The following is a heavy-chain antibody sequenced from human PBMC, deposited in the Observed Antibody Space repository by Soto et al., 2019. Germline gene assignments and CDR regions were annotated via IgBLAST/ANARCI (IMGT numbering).Heavy chain of an antibody. CDR2: IYPGDSDT. Sequence: PGESLKISCKGSGYSFTSYWIGWVRQMPGKGLEWMGIIYPGDSDTRYSPSFQGQVTISADKSISTAYLQWSSLKASDTAMYYCASYYDSSAVDGGYFDYWGQGTLVTVSS. V-gene: IGHV5-51*01. CDR1: GYSFTSYW. D-gene: IGHD3-22*01. J-gene: IGHJ4*02. CDR3: ASYYDSSAVDGGYFDY.